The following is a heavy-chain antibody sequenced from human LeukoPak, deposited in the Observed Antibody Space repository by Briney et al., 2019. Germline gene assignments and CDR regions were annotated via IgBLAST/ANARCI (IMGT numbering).Heavy chain of an antibody. CDR1: GGTFSSYA. V-gene: IGHV1-69*05. CDR3: ARGPSDGAGYYYYYYMDV. J-gene: IGHJ6*03. D-gene: IGHD1-26*01. CDR2: IIPIFGTA. Sequence: ASVKVSCKASGGTFSSYAISWVRQAPGQGLEWMGGIIPIFGTANYAQKFQGRVTITTDESTSTAYMELSSLRSEDTAVYYCARGPSDGAGYYYYYYMDVWGKGTTVTVPS.